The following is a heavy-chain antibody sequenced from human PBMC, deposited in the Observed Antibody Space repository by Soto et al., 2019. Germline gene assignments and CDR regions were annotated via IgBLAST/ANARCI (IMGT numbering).Heavy chain of an antibody. CDR3: ASGSTILLNGLFDY. Sequence: ASVKVSCKASGGTFSSYAISWVRQAPGQGLEGMGGIIPIFGTANYAQKFQGRVTITADKSTSTAYMELSSLRAEDTAVYYCASGSTILLNGLFDYWGQGTLVTVPS. CDR1: GGTFSSYA. D-gene: IGHD3-9*01. V-gene: IGHV1-69*06. J-gene: IGHJ4*02. CDR2: IIPIFGTA.